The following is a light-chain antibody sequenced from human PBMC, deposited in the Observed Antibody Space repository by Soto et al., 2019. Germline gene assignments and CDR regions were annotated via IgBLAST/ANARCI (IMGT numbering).Light chain of an antibody. Sequence: QTAVTQEPSLTVSPGGTVTLTCASGTGAVTSGDYPNWFQQKPGQAPRALIYGTSNKHSWTPARFSGSLLGGKAALTLSGVQPEDEAEYYCLLYYGGAQLVFGGGTKLTVL. CDR3: LLYYGGAQLV. J-gene: IGLJ2*01. V-gene: IGLV7-43*01. CDR2: GTS. CDR1: TGAVTSGDY.